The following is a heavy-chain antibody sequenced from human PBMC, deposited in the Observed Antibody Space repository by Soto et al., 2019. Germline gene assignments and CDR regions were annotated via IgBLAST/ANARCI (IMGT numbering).Heavy chain of an antibody. CDR1: GYTFTRYG. Sequence: ASVKVSCKASGYTFTRYGIGWARQAPGQGLEWMGWINAYNGNTNYAQNLQGRLTLTTDTSTTTAYMELRSLRSNDTAIYYCAMVDVYVTPSPQDVWGQGTTVTVSS. CDR3: AMVDVYVTPSPQDV. J-gene: IGHJ6*02. D-gene: IGHD3-16*01. V-gene: IGHV1-18*01. CDR2: INAYNGNT.